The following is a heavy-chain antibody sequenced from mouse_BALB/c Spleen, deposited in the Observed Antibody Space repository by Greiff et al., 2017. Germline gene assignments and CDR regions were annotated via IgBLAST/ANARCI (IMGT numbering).Heavy chain of an antibody. Sequence: QVQLQQSGAELVRPGSSVKISCKASGYAFSSYWMNWVKQRPGQGLEWIGQIYPGDGDTNYNGKFKGKATLTADKSSSTAYMQLSSLTSEDSAVYFCANDYYGSKAYWGQGTLVTVSA. CDR1: GYAFSSYW. J-gene: IGHJ3*01. V-gene: IGHV1-80*01. CDR3: ANDYYGSKAY. D-gene: IGHD1-1*01. CDR2: IYPGDGDT.